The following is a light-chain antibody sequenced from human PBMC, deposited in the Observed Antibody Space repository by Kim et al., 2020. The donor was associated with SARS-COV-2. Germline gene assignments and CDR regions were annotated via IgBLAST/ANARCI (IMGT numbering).Light chain of an antibody. CDR1: QGISNN. J-gene: IGKJ1*01. Sequence: DIQMTQSPSSLSASLGDRVTITCRASQGISNNLAWYQQKPGKVPKLLIYSTSTLESGVPSRFSGSGSGTDFTLTISSLQPEDVATYYCQKYNSAPWTFGQGTKVDIK. CDR2: STS. CDR3: QKYNSAPWT. V-gene: IGKV1-27*01.